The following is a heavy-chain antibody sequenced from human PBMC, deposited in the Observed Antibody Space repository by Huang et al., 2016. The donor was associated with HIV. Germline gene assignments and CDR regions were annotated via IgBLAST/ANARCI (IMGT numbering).Heavy chain of an antibody. CDR1: EFNFDDYA. Sequence: EVQLVESGGGLVQPGRSLRLSCAASEFNFDDYAMYWVRQAPGKGLEWVSRITWNSGSIAYADSVKGRFTISRDNAKNSLYLQMNSLRAEDTALYYCAKDMGPKNYDILTGYYIPANYYYHYGMDVWGQGTTVTVSS. D-gene: IGHD3-9*01. CDR2: ITWNSGSI. J-gene: IGHJ6*02. V-gene: IGHV3-9*01. CDR3: AKDMGPKNYDILTGYYIPANYYYHYGMDV.